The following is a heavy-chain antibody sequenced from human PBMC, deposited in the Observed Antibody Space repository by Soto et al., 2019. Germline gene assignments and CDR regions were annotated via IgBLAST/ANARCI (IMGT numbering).Heavy chain of an antibody. J-gene: IGHJ6*02. CDR1: GFTFSSYA. Sequence: GGSLRLSCAASGFTFSSYAMHWVRQAPGKGLEWVAVISYDGSNKYYADSVKGRFTISRDNSKNTLYLQMNSLRAEDTAVYYCASIAVAGTPAGYYYYYGMDVWGQGTTVTVS. CDR2: ISYDGSNK. CDR3: ASIAVAGTPAGYYYYYGMDV. D-gene: IGHD6-19*01. V-gene: IGHV3-30-3*01.